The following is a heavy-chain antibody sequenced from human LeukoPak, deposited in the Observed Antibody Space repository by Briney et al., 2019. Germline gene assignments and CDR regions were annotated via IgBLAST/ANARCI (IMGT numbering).Heavy chain of an antibody. CDR1: GGTFSSYA. CDR3: ASPPSDFWSGLYYYGMDV. V-gene: IGHV1-69*13. Sequence: SVKVSCKASGGTFSSYAISWVRQAPGQGLEWMGGIIPIFGTANYAQKFQGRVTITADESTSTAYMELSSLRSEDTAVYYCASPPSDFWSGLYYYGMDVWGQGTTVTVSS. CDR2: IIPIFGTA. D-gene: IGHD3-3*01. J-gene: IGHJ6*02.